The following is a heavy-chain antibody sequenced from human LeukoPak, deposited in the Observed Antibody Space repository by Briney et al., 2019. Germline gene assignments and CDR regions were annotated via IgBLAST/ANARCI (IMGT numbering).Heavy chain of an antibody. CDR2: ISSSSSTI. CDR3: AKDPYSSGPYNWFDP. V-gene: IGHV3-48*01. CDR1: GFTFSYYS. Sequence: GGSLRLSCAASGFTFSYYSMNWVRQAPGKGLEWVSYISSSSSTIYYADSVKGRFTISRDNSKNTLYLQMNSLRAEDTAVYYCAKDPYSSGPYNWFDPWGQGTLVTVSS. J-gene: IGHJ5*02. D-gene: IGHD6-19*01.